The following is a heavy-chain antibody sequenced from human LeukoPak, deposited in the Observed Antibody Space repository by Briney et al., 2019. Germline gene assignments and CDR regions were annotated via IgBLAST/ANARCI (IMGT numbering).Heavy chain of an antibody. CDR3: ARGGDNGYYYYYYMDV. J-gene: IGHJ6*03. CDR2: ISSSSTI. CDR1: RFTLSSYS. D-gene: IGHD4-23*01. Sequence: GGSLRLSCAPSRFTLSSYSMNWVRQAPAKGLEWVAYISSSSTIYYADSVKGRFTISRDNAKNSLYLQVNSLRAEDTAVYYCARGGDNGYYYYYYMDVWGKGTTVTVSS. V-gene: IGHV3-48*01.